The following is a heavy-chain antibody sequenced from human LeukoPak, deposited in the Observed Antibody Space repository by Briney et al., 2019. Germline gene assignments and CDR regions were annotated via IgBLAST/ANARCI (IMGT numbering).Heavy chain of an antibody. J-gene: IGHJ4*02. V-gene: IGHV4-61*02. CDR1: GDSISSGTYS. CDR3: ARGLDY. CDR2: IYTSGST. Sequence: SETLSLTCTVSGDSISSGTYSWSWIRQPAGKGLEWIGRIYTSGSTNYNPSLKSRVTISVDTSKNQFSLKLSSVTAADTAVYYCARGLDYWGQGTLVTVSS.